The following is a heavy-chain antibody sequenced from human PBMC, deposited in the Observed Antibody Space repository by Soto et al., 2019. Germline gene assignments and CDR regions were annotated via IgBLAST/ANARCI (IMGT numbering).Heavy chain of an antibody. Sequence: QVQLQESAPDRVSPPGTLSLPGIVSGASSPSHSFPWFRQTPGRNLEWFGFTYLGGSINYNPSFKSRVIISVDTSKNQFAVRLTSVTAADTAVYYCARARYDSIGFSLDSWGLGTLVTVSS. V-gene: IGHV4-59*11. J-gene: IGHJ5*01. CDR3: ARARYDSIGFSLDS. CDR1: GASSPSHS. CDR2: TYLGGSI. D-gene: IGHD3-22*01.